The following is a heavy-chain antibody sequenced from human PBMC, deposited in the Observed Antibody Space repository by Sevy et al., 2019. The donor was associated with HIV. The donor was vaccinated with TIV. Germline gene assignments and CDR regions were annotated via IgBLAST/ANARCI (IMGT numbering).Heavy chain of an antibody. J-gene: IGHJ4*02. D-gene: IGHD1-26*01. Sequence: SETLSLTCTVSGGSITSLYWNWIRQPPGKGLEWIANIYYNGHTNYNPSLKSRVTLSLYTSKNQFSLRLSSVTAADTAMYYCAGENAWGRGYSWGQGTLVTVSS. CDR2: IYYNGHT. CDR3: AGENAWGRGYS. CDR1: GGSITSLY. V-gene: IGHV4-59*08.